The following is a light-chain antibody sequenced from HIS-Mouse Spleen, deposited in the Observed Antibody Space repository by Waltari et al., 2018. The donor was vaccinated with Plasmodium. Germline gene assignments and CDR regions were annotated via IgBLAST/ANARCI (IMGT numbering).Light chain of an antibody. CDR1: QSVSSN. V-gene: IGKV3-15*01. CDR3: QQYNNWSFT. CDR2: GAS. Sequence: EIVMTQSPATLSVSPGERATLSCRASQSVSSNLAWYQKKPGQAPRLLIYGASNRATGIPARFRGSESVTEFTLTISSLQSEDFAVYYCQQYNNWSFTFGPGTKVAIK. J-gene: IGKJ3*01.